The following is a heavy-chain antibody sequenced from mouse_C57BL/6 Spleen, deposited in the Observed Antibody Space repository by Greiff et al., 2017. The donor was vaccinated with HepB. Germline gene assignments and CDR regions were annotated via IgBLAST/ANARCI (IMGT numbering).Heavy chain of an antibody. D-gene: IGHD1-1*01. V-gene: IGHV1-75*01. CDR1: GYTFTDYY. Sequence: QVQLQQSGPELVKPGASVKISCKASGYTFTDYYINWVKQRPGQGLEWIGWIFPGSGSTYYNEKFKGKATLTVDKSSSTAYMLLSSLTSEDSAVYFCARNDYYGSSYDFDYWGQGTTLTVSS. J-gene: IGHJ2*01. CDR2: IFPGSGST. CDR3: ARNDYYGSSYDFDY.